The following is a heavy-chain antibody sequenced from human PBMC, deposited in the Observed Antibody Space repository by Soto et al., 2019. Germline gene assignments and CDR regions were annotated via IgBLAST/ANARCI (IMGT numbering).Heavy chain of an antibody. CDR1: GFTFSSYG. CDR3: AKTAGYDYVWGSSGLDP. V-gene: IGHV3-30*18. Sequence: QVQLVESGGGVVQPGRSLKLSCAASGFTFSSYGMHWVHQAPGKGLEWVAVISYDGSDKYYADSVKGRFTISRDDSKNTLYLQMNSLRAEDTAVYYCAKTAGYDYVWGSSGLDPWGQGTLVTVSS. D-gene: IGHD3-16*01. J-gene: IGHJ5*02. CDR2: ISYDGSDK.